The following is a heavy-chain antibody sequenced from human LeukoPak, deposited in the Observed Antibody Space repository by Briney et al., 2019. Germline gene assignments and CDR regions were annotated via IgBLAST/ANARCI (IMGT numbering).Heavy chain of an antibody. CDR2: IYQDGSEK. D-gene: IGHD1-26*01. CDR3: TREEGGSYYRY. Sequence: PGGSLRLSCAASGFTFSTYEMNWVRQAPGKGLEWVAHIYQDGSEKYYVDSVWGRFTVSRDNAKKSLYLQMNSLRAEDTAVYYCTREEGGSYYRYWGQETLVTVSS. CDR1: GFTFSTYE. V-gene: IGHV3-7*05. J-gene: IGHJ4*02.